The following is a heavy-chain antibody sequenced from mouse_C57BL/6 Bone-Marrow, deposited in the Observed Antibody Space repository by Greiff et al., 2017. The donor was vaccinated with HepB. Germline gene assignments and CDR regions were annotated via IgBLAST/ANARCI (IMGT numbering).Heavy chain of an antibody. V-gene: IGHV5-17*01. CDR2: ISSGSSTI. CDR1: GFTFSDYG. CDR3: AMPDSTGDFDV. Sequence: EVKLMESGGGLVKPGGSLKLSCAASGFTFSDYGMHWVRQAPEKGLEWVAYISSGSSTIYYADTVKGRFTISRDNAKNTLFLQMTSLRSEDTAMYYCAMPDSTGDFDVWGTGTTVTVSS. J-gene: IGHJ1*03. D-gene: IGHD1-1*01.